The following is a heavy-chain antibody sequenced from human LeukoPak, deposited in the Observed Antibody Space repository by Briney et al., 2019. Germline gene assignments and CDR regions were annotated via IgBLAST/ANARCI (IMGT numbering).Heavy chain of an antibody. J-gene: IGHJ4*02. Sequence: GGSLRLSCAASGFPSSSYWMSWVRQAPGKGLEWVANIKKDGSEKYYVDSVKGRFTISRDNAKNSLYLQMNSLRAEDTAVYFCARGLYSSTTYYFDYWGQGTLVTVSS. D-gene: IGHD6-13*01. V-gene: IGHV3-7*03. CDR3: ARGLYSSTTYYFDY. CDR2: IKKDGSEK. CDR1: GFPSSSYW.